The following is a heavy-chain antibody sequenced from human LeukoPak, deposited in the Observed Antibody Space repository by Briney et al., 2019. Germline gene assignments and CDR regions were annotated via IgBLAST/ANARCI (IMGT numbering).Heavy chain of an antibody. CDR1: DGSFSGYH. D-gene: IGHD3-22*01. CDR3: ARRVTVIYYMDL. CDR2: INDSGGT. V-gene: IGHV4-34*01. J-gene: IGHJ6*03. Sequence: SETLSLTCAVYDGSFSGYHWTWIRQFPGRGLEWIGEINDSGGTNYNPSLKSRVTMSVDTSKNQFSLKLTSVTAADTAVYYCARRVTVIYYMDLWGKGTTVTVSS.